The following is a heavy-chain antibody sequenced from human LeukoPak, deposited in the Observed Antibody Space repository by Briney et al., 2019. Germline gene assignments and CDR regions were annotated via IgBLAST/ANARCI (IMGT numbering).Heavy chain of an antibody. D-gene: IGHD3-10*01. Sequence: GESLKISCKGSGYRFTSNWIGWVRQMPGKGLEWMGIIYPGDSDTRYSPSFQGQVTISADKSISTAYLQWSSLKASDTAMYYCARHASVGSGSYYWPDYWGQGTTVTVSS. CDR2: IYPGDSDT. V-gene: IGHV5-51*01. J-gene: IGHJ4*03. CDR1: GYRFTSNW. CDR3: ARHASVGSGSYYWPDY.